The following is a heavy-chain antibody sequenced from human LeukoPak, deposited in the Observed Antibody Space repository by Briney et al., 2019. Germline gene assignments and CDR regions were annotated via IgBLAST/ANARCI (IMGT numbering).Heavy chain of an antibody. V-gene: IGHV5-51*01. CDR3: ARQRYFDI. CDR2: LYPGDSDT. J-gene: IGHJ3*02. Sequence: AESLKISCKASGYTFTSYWIGWVRQMPGKGLEWMGGLYPGDSDTRYSPSFQGQVTISADKSLTTAYLQWNSLKASDTALYYCARQRYFDIWGQGTMVTVSS. CDR1: GYTFTSYW. D-gene: IGHD3-9*01.